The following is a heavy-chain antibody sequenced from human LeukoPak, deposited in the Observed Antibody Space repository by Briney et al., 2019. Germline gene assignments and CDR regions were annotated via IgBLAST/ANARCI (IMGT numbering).Heavy chain of an antibody. CDR3: AKDYAGSGYFDY. V-gene: IGHV3-20*04. Sequence: RSGGSLRLSCAASGFTFDDYGMSWVRQAPGKGLEWVSGINWNGGSTGYADSVKGRFTISRDNAKNSLYLQMNSLRAEDTALYYCAKDYAGSGYFDYWGQGTLVTVSS. J-gene: IGHJ4*02. D-gene: IGHD3-3*01. CDR1: GFTFDDYG. CDR2: INWNGGST.